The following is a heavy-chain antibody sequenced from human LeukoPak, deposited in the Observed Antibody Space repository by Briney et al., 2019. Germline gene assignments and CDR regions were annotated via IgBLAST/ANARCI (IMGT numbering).Heavy chain of an antibody. J-gene: IGHJ1*01. CDR3: ARELTMVRDAENFQH. CDR1: GFTFSSYS. Sequence: GGSLRLSCAASGFTFSSYSMNWVRQAPGKGLEWVSSITGTSSHIYYADSVKGRFTISRDNSKNSLYLQMNSLRAEDTAVYYCARELTMVRDAENFQHWGQGTLVTVSS. D-gene: IGHD5-18*01. V-gene: IGHV3-21*01. CDR2: ITGTSSHI.